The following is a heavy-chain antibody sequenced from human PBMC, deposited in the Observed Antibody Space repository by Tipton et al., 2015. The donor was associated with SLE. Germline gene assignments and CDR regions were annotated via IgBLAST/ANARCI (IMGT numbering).Heavy chain of an antibody. CDR2: IRHDGNTK. J-gene: IGHJ5*01. V-gene: IGHV3-33*01. CDR3: ASDLNVGGNYRYTDS. CDR1: EFTFSSYG. D-gene: IGHD3-16*02. Sequence: RFLSLSCAASEFTFSSYGMHWVRQAPGKGLEWVAYIRHDGNTKYYADHVKGRFTVSRDNSKNMLYLQMNSLRDDDTARYYCASDLNVGGNYRYTDSWGQGTLVTVS.